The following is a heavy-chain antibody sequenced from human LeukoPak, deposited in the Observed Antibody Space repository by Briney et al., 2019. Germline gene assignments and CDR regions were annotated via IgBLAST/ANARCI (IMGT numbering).Heavy chain of an antibody. CDR1: GGSISSSSYY. CDR3: AREHYYDSSGYHRLVDY. Sequence: SETLSLTCTVSGGSISSSSYYWGWIRQPPGKGLEWIGSIYYSGSTYYNPSLKSRVTISVDTSKNQFSLKLSSVTAADTAVYYCAREHYYDSSGYHRLVDYWGQGTLVTVSS. V-gene: IGHV4-39*07. CDR2: IYYSGST. D-gene: IGHD3-22*01. J-gene: IGHJ4*02.